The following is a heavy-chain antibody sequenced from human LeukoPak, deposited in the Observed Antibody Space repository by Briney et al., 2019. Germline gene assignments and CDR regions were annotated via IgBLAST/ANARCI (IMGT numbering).Heavy chain of an antibody. Sequence: GGSLRLSCAASGFTVSSNYMSWVRQAPGKGLEWVSAISGSGGSTYYADSVKGRFTISRDNSKNTLYLQMNSLRAEDTALYYCAIREMYSSGWCLGYWGQGTLVTVSS. CDR2: ISGSGGST. D-gene: IGHD6-19*01. CDR1: GFTVSSNY. V-gene: IGHV3-23*01. J-gene: IGHJ4*02. CDR3: AIREMYSSGWCLGY.